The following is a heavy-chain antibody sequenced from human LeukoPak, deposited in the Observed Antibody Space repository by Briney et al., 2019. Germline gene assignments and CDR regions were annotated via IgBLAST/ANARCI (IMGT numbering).Heavy chain of an antibody. CDR2: INHSGGT. V-gene: IGHV4-34*01. Sequence: PSETLSLTCAVYGGSFSGYYWSWIRQPPGKGLEWIGEINHSGGTNYNPSLKSRVTISVDTSKNQFSLKLSSVTAADTAVYYCATSSGYSFWFDPWGQGTLVTVSS. D-gene: IGHD3-22*01. CDR3: ATSSGYSFWFDP. CDR1: GGSFSGYY. J-gene: IGHJ5*02.